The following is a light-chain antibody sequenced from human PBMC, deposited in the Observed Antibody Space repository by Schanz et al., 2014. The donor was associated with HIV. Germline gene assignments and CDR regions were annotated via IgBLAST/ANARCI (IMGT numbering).Light chain of an antibody. J-gene: IGLJ1*01. V-gene: IGLV2-14*03. CDR1: SSDIGGYNY. CDR3: CSYTTTSTYV. CDR2: DVS. Sequence: QSALTQPRSVSGSPGQSITIPCTGTSSDIGGYNYVSWYQQHPDRAPKLMIYDVSIRPSGVSSRFSGSKSGNTASLTISGLQAEDEADYYCCSYTTTSTYVFGAGTKLTVL.